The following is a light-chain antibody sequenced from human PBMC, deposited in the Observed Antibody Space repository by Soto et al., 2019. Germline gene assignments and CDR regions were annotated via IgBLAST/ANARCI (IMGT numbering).Light chain of an antibody. CDR3: GTWDSSLSAVV. CDR1: SSNIGSEY. J-gene: IGLJ2*01. CDR2: ENY. Sequence: QSVLTQPPSVSAAPGQRVTISCSGSSSNIGSEYVSWYQQLPGTAPKLLIYENYKRPSGIPDRCAGSKSGTSATLGITGLQTGEEADYYCGTWDSSLSAVVFGGGTKLTVL. V-gene: IGLV1-51*01.